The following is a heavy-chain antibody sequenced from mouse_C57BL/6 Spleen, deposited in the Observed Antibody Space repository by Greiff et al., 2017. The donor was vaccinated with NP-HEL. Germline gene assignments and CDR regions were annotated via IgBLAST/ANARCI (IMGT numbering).Heavy chain of an antibody. CDR3: ARERKLRGSYFDY. D-gene: IGHD1-1*01. Sequence: VQLQQSGPELVKPGASVKISCKASGYTFTDYYMNWVKQSHGKSLEWIGDINPNNGGTSYNQKFKGKATLTVDKSSSTAYMELRSLTSEDSAVYYCARERKLRGSYFDYWGQGTTLTVSS. CDR2: INPNNGGT. CDR1: GYTFTDYY. J-gene: IGHJ2*01. V-gene: IGHV1-26*01.